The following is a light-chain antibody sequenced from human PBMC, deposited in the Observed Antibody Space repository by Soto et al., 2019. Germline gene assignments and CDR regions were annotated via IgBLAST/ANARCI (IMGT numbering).Light chain of an antibody. Sequence: QSELTQPPSLSGTPGQRVTISCSGSASSIRSNSVTWFQHVPGRAPTVLIYGTNERPSGVPDRFSGSKSGSSATLAISGLQSEDEGGFYCASWDDSLTGWAFGCGTKVT. CDR2: GTN. CDR1: ASSIRSNS. CDR3: ASWDDSLTGWA. J-gene: IGLJ3*02. V-gene: IGLV1-44*01.